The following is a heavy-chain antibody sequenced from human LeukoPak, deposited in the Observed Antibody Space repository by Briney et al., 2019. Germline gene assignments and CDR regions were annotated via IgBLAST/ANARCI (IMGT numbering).Heavy chain of an antibody. CDR3: ARASDSSGYFQAFDI. J-gene: IGHJ3*02. Sequence: SETLSLTCTVSGGSISSYYWNWIRQPPGKGLEWIGYIYYSGSTNYNPSLKSRVTISVDTSKNQFSLKLSSVTAADTAVYYCARASDSSGYFQAFDIWGQGTMATVSS. V-gene: IGHV4-59*01. D-gene: IGHD3-22*01. CDR2: IYYSGST. CDR1: GGSISSYY.